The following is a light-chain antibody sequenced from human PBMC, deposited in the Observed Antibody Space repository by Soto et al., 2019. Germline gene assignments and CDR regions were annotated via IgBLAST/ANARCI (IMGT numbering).Light chain of an antibody. CDR2: GAS. CDR3: QQYGSSPT. V-gene: IGKV3-20*01. Sequence: EIVLTQSPGTLSLSPGERATLSCRASQSVSSSYLDWYQQKPGQAPRLLIYGASSRATGIPDRFSGSGSGTDFTLNISRLEPEDFAVYYGQQYGSSPTFGGGTKVEIK. J-gene: IGKJ4*01. CDR1: QSVSSSY.